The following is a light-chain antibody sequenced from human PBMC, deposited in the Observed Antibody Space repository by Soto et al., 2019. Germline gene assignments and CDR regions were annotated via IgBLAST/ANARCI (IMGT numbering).Light chain of an antibody. CDR2: GTS. CDR3: QQYRST. V-gene: IGKV3-20*01. Sequence: EIVLTQSPGTLSLSPGERATLSCRASQSVSSSYLAWYQQKPGQAPRLLIYGTSSRATARPERFSGSGSGTDFTLTISRLLPEDFGVYYCQQYRSTFGQFTKVEI. J-gene: IGKJ1*01. CDR1: QSVSSSY.